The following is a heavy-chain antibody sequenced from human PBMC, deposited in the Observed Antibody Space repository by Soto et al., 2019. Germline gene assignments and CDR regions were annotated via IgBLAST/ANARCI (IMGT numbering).Heavy chain of an antibody. CDR1: GFMFTSSA. V-gene: IGHV1-58*01. CDR2: LVVGSGNT. CDR3: AAVPVLRFLKWLPAYFDY. Sequence: AVKVSCKPSGFMFTSSAVQWVRRARGQRLEWIGWLVVGSGNTHYAQHFQERVTLTRDMSTGTAYMELSSLRSEDTAVYYCAAVPVLRFLKWLPAYFDYWGQGTLVTVSS. J-gene: IGHJ4*02. D-gene: IGHD3-3*01.